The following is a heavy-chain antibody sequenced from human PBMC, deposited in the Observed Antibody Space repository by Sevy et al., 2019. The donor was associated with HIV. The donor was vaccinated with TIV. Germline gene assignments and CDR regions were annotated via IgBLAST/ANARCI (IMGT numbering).Heavy chain of an antibody. J-gene: IGHJ4*02. V-gene: IGHV1-46*01. CDR1: GYTFTNYY. CDR2: INPSDVST. CDR3: ARDLRLRGYSYGSFDH. D-gene: IGHD5-18*01. Sequence: ASVKVSCKASGYTFTNYYMHWVRQAPGQGLEWMGIINPSDVSTVYAQKFQGRVTMTRDTSTSTVYMELSSLRSDDTAVYYCARDLRLRGYSYGSFDHWGQGTLVTVSS.